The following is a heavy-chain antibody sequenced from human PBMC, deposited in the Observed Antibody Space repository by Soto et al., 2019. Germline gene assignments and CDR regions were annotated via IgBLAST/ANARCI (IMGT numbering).Heavy chain of an antibody. V-gene: IGHV3-11*06. CDR2: ISSSSSYT. CDR3: ARDEYDSSGYYPW. J-gene: IGHJ4*02. CDR1: GFTFSDYY. Sequence: GSLRLSCAAYGFTFSDYYRSWIRLAPGKGLEWVSYISSSSSYTNYADSVKGRFTISRDNAKNSLYLQMNSLRAEDTAVYYCARDEYDSSGYYPWWGQGTLVTVSS. D-gene: IGHD3-22*01.